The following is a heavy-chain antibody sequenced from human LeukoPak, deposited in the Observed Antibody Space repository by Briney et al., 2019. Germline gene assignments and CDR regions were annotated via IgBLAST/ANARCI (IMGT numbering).Heavy chain of an antibody. D-gene: IGHD3-10*01. Sequence: ASVKVSCKASGYTFTNYGFSWVRQAPGQGLEWMGWITTYNGDTNYAQKLQGRVIMTTDTSTSTAYMELRSLGSDDTAVYYCARRMNSGSYYPSYYFDYWGQGTLVTVSS. V-gene: IGHV1-18*01. CDR2: ITTYNGDT. J-gene: IGHJ4*02. CDR1: GYTFTNYG. CDR3: ARRMNSGSYYPSYYFDY.